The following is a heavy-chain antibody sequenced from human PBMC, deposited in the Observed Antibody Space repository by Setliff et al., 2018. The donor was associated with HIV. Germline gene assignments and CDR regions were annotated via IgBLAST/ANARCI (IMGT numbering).Heavy chain of an antibody. CDR3: ARDCRVGWVFTYGMDV. V-gene: IGHV3-23*01. D-gene: IGHD6-13*01. Sequence: GGSLRLSCATSGFTFSSYAMSWVRQAPGKGLEWVSAISGSGGSTYYADSVKGRFTISRDNSKNTLFLQMNSLRPEDTAVYYCARDCRVGWVFTYGMDVWGQGTTVTVSS. CDR1: GFTFSSYA. CDR2: ISGSGGST. J-gene: IGHJ6*02.